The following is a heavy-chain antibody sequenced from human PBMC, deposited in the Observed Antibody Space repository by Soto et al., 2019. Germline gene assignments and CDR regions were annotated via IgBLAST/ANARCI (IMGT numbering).Heavy chain of an antibody. CDR1: GGSISSYY. D-gene: IGHD2-2*03. CDR3: ARLDIAVESFDY. CDR2: IYYSGST. Sequence: SETLSLTCTVSGGSISSYYWSWIRQPPGKGLEWIGYIYYSGSTNYNPSLKSRVTISVDTSKNQFSLKLSSVTAADTAVYYCARLDIAVESFDYWGQGTLVTVSS. V-gene: IGHV4-59*08. J-gene: IGHJ4*02.